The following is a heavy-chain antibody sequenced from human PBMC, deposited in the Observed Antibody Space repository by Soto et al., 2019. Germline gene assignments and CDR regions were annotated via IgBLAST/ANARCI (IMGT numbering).Heavy chain of an antibody. CDR3: ARDPSTINKLIGVWFDH. V-gene: IGHV1-69*13. J-gene: IGHJ5*02. CDR2: IKPISDIT. CDR1: GDTFGRFT. Sequence: SVKVSCKASGDTFGRFTINWVRQAPGQGLEWMGGIKPISDITNYAQRFQGRVTFTADASTSTVYLELSSLRSEDTAMYYCARDPSTINKLIGVWFDHWGQGTLVTVSS. D-gene: IGHD4-4*01.